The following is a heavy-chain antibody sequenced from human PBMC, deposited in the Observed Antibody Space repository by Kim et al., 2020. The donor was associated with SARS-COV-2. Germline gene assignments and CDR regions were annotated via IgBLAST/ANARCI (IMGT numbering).Heavy chain of an antibody. CDR1: GYTFTSYG. Sequence: ASVKVSCKASGYTFTSYGISWVRQAPGQGLEWMGWISAYNGNTNYAQKLQGRVTMTTDTSTSTAYMELRSLRSDDTAVYYCARGYDSSGYISYHYFGMDVWGQGTTVTVSS. J-gene: IGHJ6*02. V-gene: IGHV1-18*01. CDR3: ARGYDSSGYISYHYFGMDV. CDR2: ISAYNGNT. D-gene: IGHD3-22*01.